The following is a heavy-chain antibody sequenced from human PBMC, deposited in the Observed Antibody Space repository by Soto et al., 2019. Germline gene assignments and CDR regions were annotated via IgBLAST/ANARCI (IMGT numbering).Heavy chain of an antibody. V-gene: IGHV4-31*03. CDR3: ARDRLGPADYGDYFAVDAFDI. Sequence: QVQLQESGPGLVKPSQTLSLTCTVSGGSISSGGYYWSWIRQHPGKGLEWIGYIYYSGSTYYNPSLKSRATISVDTSKNQFSLKLSSVTAADTAVYYCARDRLGPADYGDYFAVDAFDIWGQGTMVTVSS. J-gene: IGHJ3*02. CDR2: IYYSGST. D-gene: IGHD4-17*01. CDR1: GGSISSGGYY.